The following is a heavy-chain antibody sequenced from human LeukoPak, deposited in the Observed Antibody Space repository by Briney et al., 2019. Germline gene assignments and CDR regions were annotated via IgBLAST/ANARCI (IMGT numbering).Heavy chain of an antibody. CDR3: ARAGGVDTAMDANFDY. D-gene: IGHD5-18*01. V-gene: IGHV4-59*01. CDR2: IYYNGGT. Sequence: NPSETLSLTCTVSGGSISSYYWSWIRQPPGKGLEWIGYIYYNGGTNYNPSLRSRVTISVDTSKNHFSLRLSSVTAADTAMYYCARAGGVDTAMDANFDYWGQGTLVTVSS. CDR1: GGSISSYY. J-gene: IGHJ4*02.